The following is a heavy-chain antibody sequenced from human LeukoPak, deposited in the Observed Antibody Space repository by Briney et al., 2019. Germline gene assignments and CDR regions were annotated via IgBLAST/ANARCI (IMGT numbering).Heavy chain of an antibody. V-gene: IGHV1-18*01. Sequence: ASVKVSCKASGYTFTSYGISWVRQAPGQGLEWMGWISAYNGNTNYAQKLQGRVTITADESTSTAYMELSSLRSGDTAVYYCAQDVSGAWGQGTLVTVSS. CDR2: ISAYNGNT. J-gene: IGHJ5*02. CDR3: AQDVSGA. CDR1: GYTFTSYG.